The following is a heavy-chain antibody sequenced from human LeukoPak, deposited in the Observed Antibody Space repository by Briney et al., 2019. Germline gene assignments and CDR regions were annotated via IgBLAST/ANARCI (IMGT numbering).Heavy chain of an antibody. CDR2: INHSGST. CDR3: ARRGSYAVAFDY. J-gene: IGHJ4*02. D-gene: IGHD1-26*01. V-gene: IGHV4-34*01. Sequence: PSETLSLTCAVYGGSFSGYYWSWIRQPPGKGLEWIGEINHSGSTNCNPSLKSRVTISVDTSKNQFSLKLSSVTAADTAVYYCARRGSYAVAFDYWGQGTLVTVSS. CDR1: GGSFSGYY.